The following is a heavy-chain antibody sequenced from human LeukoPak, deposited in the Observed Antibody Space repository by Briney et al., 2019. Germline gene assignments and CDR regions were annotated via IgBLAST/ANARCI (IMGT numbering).Heavy chain of an antibody. Sequence: SETLSLTCTVSGYSISSGYYWGWIRQPPGKGLEWIGSIYHSGSTYYNPSLKSRVTISVDTSKNQFSLKLSSVTAADTAVYYCARYLSGYWSSTSCYGFDYWGQGTLVTVSS. CDR2: IYHSGST. CDR1: GYSISSGYY. D-gene: IGHD2-2*01. J-gene: IGHJ4*02. CDR3: ARYLSGYWSSTSCYGFDY. V-gene: IGHV4-38-2*02.